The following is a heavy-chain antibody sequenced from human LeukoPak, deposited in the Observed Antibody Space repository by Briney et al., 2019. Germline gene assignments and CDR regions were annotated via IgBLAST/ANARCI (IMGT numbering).Heavy chain of an antibody. Sequence: SETLSLTCAVYGGSFSHYYWSWLRQPPGKGLEWIGEINHSGSNNYDPSLKSRVTISVDTSKNQFSLKLSSVAAANTAVYYCARVEKQHQLLTYYYYYYMDVWGKGTTVTISS. CDR3: ARVEKQHQLLTYYYYYYMDV. J-gene: IGHJ6*03. CDR1: GGSFSHYY. D-gene: IGHD6-13*01. CDR2: INHSGSN. V-gene: IGHV4-34*01.